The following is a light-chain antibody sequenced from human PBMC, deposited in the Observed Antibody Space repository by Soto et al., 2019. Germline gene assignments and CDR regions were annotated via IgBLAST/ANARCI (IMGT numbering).Light chain of an antibody. CDR1: QGIANF. Sequence: IRLTQSPSSLSASVGDRGTISCRASQGIANFLAWYQQKPGKAPKLLIYAASTLQSGVPSRFSGSGSGTDFTLTISCLQPEDFATYYCQQLNSFPIPFGPGTKVDIK. J-gene: IGKJ3*01. CDR3: QQLNSFPIP. CDR2: AAS. V-gene: IGKV1-9*01.